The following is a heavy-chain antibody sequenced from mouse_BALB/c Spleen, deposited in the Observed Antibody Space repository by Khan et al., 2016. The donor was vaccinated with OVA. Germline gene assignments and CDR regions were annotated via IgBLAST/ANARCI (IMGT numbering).Heavy chain of an antibody. J-gene: IGHJ2*01. D-gene: IGHD1-1*01. CDR3: ATSYYYGYYFDY. V-gene: IGHV5-17*02. CDR1: GFTFSSYG. Sequence: EVELVESGGGLVQPGGSRKLSCAASGFTFSSYGMHRVRQAPEKGLEWVAYISGDSSTIYYADTVKGRFTISRDNPKNTLFLQMTSLRSEDTAMYYCATSYYYGYYFDYWGQGTTLTVSS. CDR2: ISGDSSTI.